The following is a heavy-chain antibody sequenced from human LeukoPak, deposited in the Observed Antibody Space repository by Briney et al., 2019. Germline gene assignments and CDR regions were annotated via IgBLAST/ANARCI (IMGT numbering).Heavy chain of an antibody. Sequence: SETLSLTCTVSGGSISSSSYYWGWIRQPPGKGLEWIGSIYYSGSTYYNPSPKSRVTISVDTSKNQFSLKLSSVTAADTAVYYCARVARIQRGEDYFDYWGQGTLVTVSS. CDR2: IYYSGST. J-gene: IGHJ4*02. V-gene: IGHV4-39*07. D-gene: IGHD5-18*01. CDR1: GGSISSSSYY. CDR3: ARVARIQRGEDYFDY.